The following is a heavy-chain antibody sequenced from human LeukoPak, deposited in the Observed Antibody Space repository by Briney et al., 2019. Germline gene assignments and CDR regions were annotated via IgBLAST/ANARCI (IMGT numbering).Heavy chain of an antibody. CDR2: IYYSGST. Sequence: PSESLSLTCTLSGGSISSYYWSWIRQPPGKGLEWIGYIYYSGSTNYNPSLKSRVTISVDTSKNQFSLKLNSVTAADTAVYYCAGGLYCSGGGGYSGLGWWGQGTLVTVSS. J-gene: IGHJ4*02. V-gene: IGHV4-59*01. D-gene: IGHD2-15*01. CDR3: AGGLYCSGGGGYSGLGW. CDR1: GGSISSYY.